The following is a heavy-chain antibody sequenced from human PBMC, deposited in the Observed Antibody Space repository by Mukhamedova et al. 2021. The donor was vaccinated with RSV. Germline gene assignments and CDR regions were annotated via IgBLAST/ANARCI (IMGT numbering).Heavy chain of an antibody. J-gene: IGHJ5*02. CDR2: IGTAGDT. CDR3: VRGSYCSGGSCYPIGGFDP. D-gene: IGHD2-15*01. Sequence: GLEWVSGIGTAGDTYYPGSVKGRFTSSRENAKNSLFLQMDSLRAGDTAVYYCVRGSYCSGGSCYPIGGFDPWGQGTLVTVPS. V-gene: IGHV3-13*01.